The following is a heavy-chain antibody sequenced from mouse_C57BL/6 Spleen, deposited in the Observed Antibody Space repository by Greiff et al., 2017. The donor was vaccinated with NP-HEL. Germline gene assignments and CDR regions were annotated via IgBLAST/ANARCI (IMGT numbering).Heavy chain of an antibody. CDR2: IHPNSGST. Sequence: QVQLQQPGAELVKPGASVKLSCKASGYTFTSYWMHWVKQRPGQGLEWIGMIHPNSGSTNYNEKFKSKATLTVDKSSSTAYMQLSSLTSEDSAVYYCARSGQLRFSYYFDYWGQGTTLTVSS. CDR1: GYTFTSYW. D-gene: IGHD3-2*02. J-gene: IGHJ2*01. V-gene: IGHV1-64*01. CDR3: ARSGQLRFSYYFDY.